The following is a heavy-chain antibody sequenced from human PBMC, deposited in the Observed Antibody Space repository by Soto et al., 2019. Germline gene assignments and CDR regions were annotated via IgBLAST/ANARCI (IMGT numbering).Heavy chain of an antibody. CDR1: GGTFSSYT. J-gene: IGHJ5*02. CDR3: APPGIPAAGPTAT. Sequence: SVKVSCKASGGTFSSYTISWVRQAPGQGLEWMGRIIPILGIANYAQKFQGRVTITADKSTSTAYMELSSLRSADTAVYYGAPPGIPAAGPTATWGQGTLVTVSS. D-gene: IGHD6-13*01. V-gene: IGHV1-69*02. CDR2: IIPILGIA.